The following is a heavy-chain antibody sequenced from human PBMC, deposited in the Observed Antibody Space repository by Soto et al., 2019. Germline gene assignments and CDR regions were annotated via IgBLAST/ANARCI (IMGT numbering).Heavy chain of an antibody. D-gene: IGHD3-22*01. CDR1: GYTFTNYG. J-gene: IGHJ4*02. Sequence: GASVKVSCKASGYTFTNYGISWVRQAPGQGLEWMGWINVYNGNTKYAQKVQGRVTMTTDTSTSTAYMELRSLRSEDTAVYYCACHYDSSGYPDYWGQGTLVTVSS. V-gene: IGHV1-18*01. CDR3: ACHYDSSGYPDY. CDR2: INVYNGNT.